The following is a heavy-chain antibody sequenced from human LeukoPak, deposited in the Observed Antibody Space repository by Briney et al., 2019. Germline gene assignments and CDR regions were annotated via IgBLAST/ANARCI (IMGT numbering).Heavy chain of an antibody. D-gene: IGHD3-10*01. J-gene: IGHJ4*02. V-gene: IGHV1-18*01. CDR1: GYTFTSYG. CDR2: ISAYNGNT. CDR3: ARDREGDYYGSGSEIYY. Sequence: GASVKVSCKASGYTFTSYGISWLRQAPGQGLKWMGWISAYNGNTNYAQKLQGRVTMTTDTSTSTAYMELRSLRSDDTAVYYCARDREGDYYGSGSEIYYWGQGTLGTVSS.